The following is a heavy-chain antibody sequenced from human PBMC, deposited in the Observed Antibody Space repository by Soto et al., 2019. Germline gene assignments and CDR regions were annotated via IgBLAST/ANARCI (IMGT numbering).Heavy chain of an antibody. CDR2: IIPVFGTA. J-gene: IGHJ6*02. CDR1: GGTFSSYG. CDR3: ARAEFAAVVDRYYFYYGMDV. Sequence: QVQLVQSGAEVKKPGPSVKVSCKASGGTFSSYGISWVRQAPGQGLEWMGGIIPVFGTADYAQKFQGRVTITADESTSTAYMELSILRSGDTAVYYCARAEFAAVVDRYYFYYGMDVWGQGTTVTVSS. V-gene: IGHV1-69*01. D-gene: IGHD2-21*01.